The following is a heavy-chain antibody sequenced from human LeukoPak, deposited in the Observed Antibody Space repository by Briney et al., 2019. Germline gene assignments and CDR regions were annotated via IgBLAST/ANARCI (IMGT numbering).Heavy chain of an antibody. D-gene: IGHD5-24*01. CDR2: TYYRSKWYF. CDR3: ARGSRGAATDGINWFDP. CDR1: GDSVSGNRVA. J-gene: IGHJ5*02. V-gene: IGHV6-1*01. Sequence: SQTLSLTCAISGDSVSGNRVAWNWIRQSPSRGLEWLGRTYYRSKWYFNYAPSVKTRITINPDTSKNQFSLQLNSVTPDDTAVYYCARGSRGAATDGINWFDPWGQGTLVTVSS.